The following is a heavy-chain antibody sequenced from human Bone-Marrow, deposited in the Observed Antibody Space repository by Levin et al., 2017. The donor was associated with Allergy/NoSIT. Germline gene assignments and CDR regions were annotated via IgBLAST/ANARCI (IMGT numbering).Heavy chain of an antibody. J-gene: IGHJ4*02. CDR3: ASGCGGDCYS. D-gene: IGHD2-21*02. Sequence: GESLKISCAASGFSFFGYAVHWVRQAPGKGLEWVSLISHDGSRKYYADSVKGRFTISRDKSEKILVLQMNSLRPEETAVYYCASGCGGDCYSWGQGTLVTVSS. V-gene: IGHV3-30*04. CDR2: ISHDGSRK. CDR1: GFSFFGYA.